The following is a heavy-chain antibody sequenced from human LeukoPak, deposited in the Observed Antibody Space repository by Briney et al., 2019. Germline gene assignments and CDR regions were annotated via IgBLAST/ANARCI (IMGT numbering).Heavy chain of an antibody. D-gene: IGHD5-12*01. CDR2: IIPIFGTA. V-gene: IGHV1-69*01. CDR1: GGTFSSYA. Sequence: SVKVSCKASGGTFSSYAISWVRQAPGQGLEWMRGIIPIFGTANYAQKFQGRVTITADESTSTAYMELSSLRSEDTAVYYCARDQGVYSEYSGYDFFDYWGQGTLVTVSS. CDR3: ARDQGVYSEYSGYDFFDY. J-gene: IGHJ4*02.